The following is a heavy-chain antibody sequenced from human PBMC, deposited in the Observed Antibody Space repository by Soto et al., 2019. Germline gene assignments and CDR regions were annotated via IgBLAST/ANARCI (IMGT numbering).Heavy chain of an antibody. CDR3: ARGRKNERELLLAWFDP. Sequence: SSETLSLTCSVSGGSISSYYWGWIRQSPGKGLEWIAYIYYGGSTNYNPSFESRVTISVDKSKDQFFLSLSSVTAADTAVYYCARGRKNERELLLAWFDPWGQGALVTVSS. V-gene: IGHV4-59*01. CDR2: IYYGGST. CDR1: GGSISSYY. J-gene: IGHJ5*02. D-gene: IGHD1-26*01.